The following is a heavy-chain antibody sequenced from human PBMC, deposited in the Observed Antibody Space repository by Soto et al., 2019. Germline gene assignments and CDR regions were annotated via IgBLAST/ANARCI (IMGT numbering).Heavy chain of an antibody. CDR3: ARQASYWHGGGGWFDP. D-gene: IGHD2-8*02. CDR1: GLTFSAYD. V-gene: IGHV3-13*01. Sequence: EVQLVESGGGLVQPGGSLRLSCAASGLTFSAYDMHWVRQTTGKGLEWVAAIGTQHDAYYPDSVKGRFTISRENAKNSLYLQMTSLRAGDTAVYYCARQASYWHGGGGWFDPWGQGTLVTVSS. CDR2: IGTQHDA. J-gene: IGHJ5*02.